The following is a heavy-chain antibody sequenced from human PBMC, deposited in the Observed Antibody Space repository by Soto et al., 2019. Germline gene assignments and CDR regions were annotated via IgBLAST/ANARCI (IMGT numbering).Heavy chain of an antibody. CDR3: ARDSGYGDYEAFVDV. J-gene: IGHJ6*02. V-gene: IGHV1-18*01. CDR1: GYTFTSYG. CDR2: ISAYNDNT. D-gene: IGHD4-17*01. Sequence: QVQLVQSGAEVKKPGASVKVSCKASGYTFTSYGISWVRQAPGQGLEWMGWISAYNDNTNYAQKPQGRVTXTXAXSXRTAYMELRSLRSDDTAVYYCARDSGYGDYEAFVDVWGQGTTVTVSS.